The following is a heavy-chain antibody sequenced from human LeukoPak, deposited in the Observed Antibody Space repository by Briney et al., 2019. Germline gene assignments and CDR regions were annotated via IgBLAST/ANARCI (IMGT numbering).Heavy chain of an antibody. CDR1: GGSVSSGSYY. V-gene: IGHV4-39*07. CDR2: IYYSGST. D-gene: IGHD1-14*01. Sequence: PSETLSLTCTVSGGSVSSGSYYWGWIRQPPGKGLEWIGGIYYSGSTYYNPSLKSRVTISVDTSKNQFSLKLSSVTAADTAVYYCARVLAFTQYNLIFDYWGQGTLVTVSS. J-gene: IGHJ4*02. CDR3: ARVLAFTQYNLIFDY.